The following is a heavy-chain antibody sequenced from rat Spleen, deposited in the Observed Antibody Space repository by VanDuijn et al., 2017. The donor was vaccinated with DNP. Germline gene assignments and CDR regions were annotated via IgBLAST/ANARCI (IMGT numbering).Heavy chain of an antibody. CDR3: ARDLIIRDTTSAMDA. CDR1: GFSLTSYG. D-gene: IGHD4-3*01. V-gene: IGHV2S12*01. J-gene: IGHJ4*01. CDR2: ISSGGST. Sequence: QVQLKESGPGLVQPSQTLSLTCTVSGFSLTSYGVSWVRQPPGKGLEWIAAISSGGSTYYNSALKSRLSISRDTSKSQVFLKLNSLQTEDTATYYCARDLIIRDTTSAMDAWGQGTSVTVSS.